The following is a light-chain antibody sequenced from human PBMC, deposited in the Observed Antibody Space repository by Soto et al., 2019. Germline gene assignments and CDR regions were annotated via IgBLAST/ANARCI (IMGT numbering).Light chain of an antibody. J-gene: IGKJ4*02. CDR1: QRVISSS. V-gene: IGKV3-20*01. CDR3: HQYSSSPLT. CDR2: GAS. Sequence: ELGLTLSAGTLSVSPGERATLSCGASQRVISSSLAWYQQKPGQAPRLLIYGASSRATGIPDNFSGSGSGTDFTLIISRLEPEDFAVYYCHQYSSSPLTFGRGTKVDIK.